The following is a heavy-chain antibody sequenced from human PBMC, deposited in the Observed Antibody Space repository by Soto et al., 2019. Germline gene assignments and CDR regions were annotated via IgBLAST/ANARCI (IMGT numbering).Heavy chain of an antibody. J-gene: IGHJ4*02. D-gene: IGHD6-19*01. CDR2: INAGNGNT. V-gene: IGHV1-3*05. CDR3: ARAVAVPADFDY. CDR1: GDTFTGYA. Sequence: QVQLVQSGAEEKKPGASVKDSCKASGDTFTGYAFHWVRQAPGQRLEWMGWINAGNGNTKYSQKFQGRVTITRATSASTAYMELSSLRPEDTPVYYCARAVAVPADFDYWGQGTLVTVSS.